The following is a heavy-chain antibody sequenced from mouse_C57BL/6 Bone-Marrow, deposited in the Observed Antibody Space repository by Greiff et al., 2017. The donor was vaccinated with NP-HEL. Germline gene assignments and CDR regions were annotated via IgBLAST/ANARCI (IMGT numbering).Heavy chain of an antibody. V-gene: IGHV5-6*01. CDR1: GFTFSSYG. D-gene: IGHD1-1*01. CDR3: ARPGITTVVASAWFAY. CDR2: ISSGGSYT. J-gene: IGHJ3*01. Sequence: EVMLVESGGDLVKPGGSLKLSCAASGFTFSSYGMSWVRQTPDKRLEWVATISSGGSYTYYPDSLQGRFTFSRDNAKNTLYLQMSSLKSEDTAMYYCARPGITTVVASAWFAYWGQGTLVTVSA.